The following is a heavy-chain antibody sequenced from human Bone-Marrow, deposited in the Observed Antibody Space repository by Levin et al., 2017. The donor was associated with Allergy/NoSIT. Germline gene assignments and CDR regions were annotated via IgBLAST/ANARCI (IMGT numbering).Heavy chain of an antibody. Sequence: SCAASGFTFSSYWMSWVRQAPGKGLEWVGDIKHDGSEKYYVDSLRGRFTISRDNAKSSLYLQMNSLRAEDTAVYYCARDLPRGYFDYWGQGTLVTVSS. J-gene: IGHJ4*02. CDR2: IKHDGSEK. CDR3: ARDLPRGYFDY. CDR1: GFTFSSYW. V-gene: IGHV3-7*01. D-gene: IGHD6-13*01.